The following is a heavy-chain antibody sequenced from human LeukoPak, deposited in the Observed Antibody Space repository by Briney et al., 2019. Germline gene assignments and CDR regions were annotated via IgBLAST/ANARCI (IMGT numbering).Heavy chain of an antibody. Sequence: GRSLRLSCAASGFTFSSYAMHWVRQAPGKGLEWVAVIWYGGSNKYYADSVKGRFTISRDNSKNTLYLQMNSLRAEDTAVYYCAKDGRAAGLFDYWGQGTLVTVSS. D-gene: IGHD6-13*01. V-gene: IGHV3-30*04. CDR2: IWYGGSNK. J-gene: IGHJ4*02. CDR1: GFTFSSYA. CDR3: AKDGRAAGLFDY.